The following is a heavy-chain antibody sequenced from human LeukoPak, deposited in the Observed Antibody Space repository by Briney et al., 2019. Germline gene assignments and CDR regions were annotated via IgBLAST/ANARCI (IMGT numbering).Heavy chain of an antibody. V-gene: IGHV4-34*01. CDR2: INHSGST. D-gene: IGHD1-26*01. CDR1: GGSFSGYY. J-gene: IGHJ4*02. CDR3: ARHGILGLDY. Sequence: SETLSLTCAVYGGSFSGYYWSWIRQPPGKGLEWIGEINHSGSTNYNPSLKSRVTISVDTSKNQFSLKLSSVTAADTAVYYCARHGILGLDYWGQGTLVTVSS.